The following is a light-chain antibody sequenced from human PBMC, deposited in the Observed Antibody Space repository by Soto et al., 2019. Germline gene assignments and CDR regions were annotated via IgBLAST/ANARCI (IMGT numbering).Light chain of an antibody. CDR3: SSYTSSSLVI. CDR2: DVS. V-gene: IGLV2-14*01. CDR1: SSDVGSYNY. J-gene: IGLJ2*01. Sequence: QSALTQPASVSGSPGQSITISCTGTSSDVGSYNYVSWYQQHPGKAPKVMIYDVSGRPSGVSNRFSGSKYGNTASLTISGLQAEDEADYYCSSYTSSSLVIFGGGTQLTVL.